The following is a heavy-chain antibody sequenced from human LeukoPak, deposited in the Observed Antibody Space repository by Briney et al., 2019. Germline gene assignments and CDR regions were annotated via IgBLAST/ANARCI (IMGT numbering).Heavy chain of an antibody. CDR3: ARVVPITMIVVAYFDY. CDR1: GGSFSGYY. D-gene: IGHD3-22*01. CDR2: INHSGST. Sequence: SETLSLTCAVYGGSFSGYYWSWIRQPPGKGLEWIGEINHSGSTNYNPSLKSRATISVDTSKNQFSLKLSSVTAADTAVYYCARVVPITMIVVAYFDYWGQGTLVTVSS. J-gene: IGHJ4*02. V-gene: IGHV4-34*01.